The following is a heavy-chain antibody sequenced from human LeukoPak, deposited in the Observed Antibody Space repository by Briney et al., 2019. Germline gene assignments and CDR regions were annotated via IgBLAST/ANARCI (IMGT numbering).Heavy chain of an antibody. J-gene: IGHJ3*02. Sequence: PGGSLRLSCAASGFTFSDYYMSWIRQAPGKGLEWVSYISSSGSTIYYADSVKGRFTISRDNAKKSLYLEMDSLRAEDTAMYFCARDQGTTMTSYAFHIWGQGTMVTVSS. CDR2: ISSSGSTI. D-gene: IGHD4-17*01. CDR3: ARDQGTTMTSYAFHI. V-gene: IGHV3-11*04. CDR1: GFTFSDYY.